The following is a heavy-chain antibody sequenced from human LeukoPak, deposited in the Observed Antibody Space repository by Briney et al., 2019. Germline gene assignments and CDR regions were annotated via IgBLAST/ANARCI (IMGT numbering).Heavy chain of an antibody. D-gene: IGHD3-3*01. V-gene: IGHV4-4*07. CDR3: ARADYDFWSGYWVGDY. Sequence: SETLSLTCTVSGGSISSYYWSWIRQPAGKGLEWIGRIYTSGSTNYNPSLKSRVTISVDTPKNQFSLKLSSVTAADTAVYYCARADYDFWSGYWVGDYWGQGTLVTVSS. J-gene: IGHJ4*02. CDR1: GGSISSYY. CDR2: IYTSGST.